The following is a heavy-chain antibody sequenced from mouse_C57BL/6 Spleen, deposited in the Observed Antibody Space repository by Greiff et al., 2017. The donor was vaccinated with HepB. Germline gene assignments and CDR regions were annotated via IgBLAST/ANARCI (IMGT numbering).Heavy chain of an antibody. J-gene: IGHJ2*01. CDR2: IYPGDGDT. D-gene: IGHD1-1*01. V-gene: IGHV1-80*01. Sequence: QVQLQQSGAELVKPGASVKISCKASGYAFSSYWMNWVKQRPGKGLEWIGQIYPGDGDTNYNGKFKGKATLTADKSSSTAYMQLSSLTSEDSAVYFCAREAPLYYCGSSPYYFGCWGQGTTLTVSS. CDR3: AREAPLYYCGSSPYYFGC. CDR1: GYAFSSYW.